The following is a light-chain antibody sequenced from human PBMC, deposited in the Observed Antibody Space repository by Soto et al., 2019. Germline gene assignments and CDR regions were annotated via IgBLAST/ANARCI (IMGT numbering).Light chain of an antibody. CDR1: SSDVGGYNY. Sequence: QSALTQPRSVSGSPGQSVTISCSGTSSDVGGYNYVSWYQQYPGKAPKLMIYDVSKRPSGVPDRFSGSKSGNTASLTITGLQAEDEADYYCCSYAGRYTYVFGTGTKLT. CDR3: CSYAGRYTYV. CDR2: DVS. V-gene: IGLV2-11*01. J-gene: IGLJ1*01.